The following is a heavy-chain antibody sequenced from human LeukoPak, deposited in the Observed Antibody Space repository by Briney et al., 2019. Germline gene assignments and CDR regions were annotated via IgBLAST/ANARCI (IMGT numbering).Heavy chain of an antibody. V-gene: IGHV3-23*01. D-gene: IGHD5-24*01. CDR3: TSPNVGRRDGYNTDAFDI. Sequence: PGGSLRLSCAVSGFTFTSYAMSWVRQAPGKGLEWVSAISGSGGSTHYADSVKGRFTISRDNSKNTLYLQMNSLETEDTAVYYCTSPNVGRRDGYNTDAFDIWGQGTMVTVSS. CDR1: GFTFTSYA. J-gene: IGHJ3*02. CDR2: ISGSGGST.